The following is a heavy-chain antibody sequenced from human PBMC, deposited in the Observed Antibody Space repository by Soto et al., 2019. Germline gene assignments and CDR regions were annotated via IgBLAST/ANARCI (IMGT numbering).Heavy chain of an antibody. CDR1: GFTFNNYA. CDR2: ISDSGVST. Sequence: GSLRLSCAASGFTFNNYAMSWVRQAPGKGLEWVSGISDSGVSTYHADSVKGRFTISRDNSKNTLYLQMNSLRAEDTAVYYCAKIKVYYDILTGYPYFDDWGQGTLVTVSS. CDR3: AKIKVYYDILTGYPYFDD. V-gene: IGHV3-23*01. J-gene: IGHJ4*02. D-gene: IGHD3-9*01.